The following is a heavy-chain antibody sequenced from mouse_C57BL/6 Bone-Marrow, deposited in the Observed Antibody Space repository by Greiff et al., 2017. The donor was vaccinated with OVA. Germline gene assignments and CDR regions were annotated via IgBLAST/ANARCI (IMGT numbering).Heavy chain of an antibody. CDR2: ISSGGSYT. V-gene: IGHV5-6*01. CDR1: GFTFSSYG. D-gene: IGHD3-1*01. J-gene: IGHJ3*01. Sequence: EVKLMESGGDLVKPGGSLKLSCAASGFTFSSYGMSWVRQTPDKRLEWVATISSGGSYTYYPDSVKGRFTISRDNAKNTLYLQMSSLKSEDTAMYYCARGGTRRGWGQGTLVTVSA. CDR3: ARGGTRRG.